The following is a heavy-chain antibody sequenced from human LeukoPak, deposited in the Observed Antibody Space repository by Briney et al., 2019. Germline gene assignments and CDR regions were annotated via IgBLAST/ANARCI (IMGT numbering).Heavy chain of an antibody. D-gene: IGHD3-3*01. CDR1: GFTFSSYS. V-gene: IGHV3-21*01. CDR3: ARVSPEWLSLYRFDY. J-gene: IGHJ4*02. CDR2: ISSSSSYI. Sequence: PGGSLRLSCAASGFTFSSYSMDWVRQAPGKGLEWVSSISSSSSYIYYADSVKGRFTISRDNAKNSLYLQMNSLRADDTAVYYCARVSPEWLSLYRFDYWGQGTLVTVSS.